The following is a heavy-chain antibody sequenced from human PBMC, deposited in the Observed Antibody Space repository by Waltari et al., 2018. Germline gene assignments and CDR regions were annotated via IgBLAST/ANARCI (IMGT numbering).Heavy chain of an antibody. CDR2: IYYSGST. D-gene: IGHD6-6*01. CDR1: GGSISSYY. Sequence: QVQLQESGPGLVKPSETLSLTCTVSGGSISSYYWSWIRPPPGKGLEWIGYIYYSGSTNYNPSLKSRVTISVDTSKNQFSLKLSSVTAADTAVYYCARDRRGSIAARPGPNWFDPWGQGTLVTVSS. J-gene: IGHJ5*02. CDR3: ARDRRGSIAARPGPNWFDP. V-gene: IGHV4-59*01.